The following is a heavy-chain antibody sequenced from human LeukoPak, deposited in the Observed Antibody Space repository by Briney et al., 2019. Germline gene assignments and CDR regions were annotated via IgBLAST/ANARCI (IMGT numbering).Heavy chain of an antibody. CDR3: ARLDYSDYSAYFDY. Sequence: ASVKVSCKASGYTFTGYYMHWVRQAPGQGLEWMGWINPNSGGTNYAQKFQGWVTMTRDTSISTAYMELSRLRSDDTAVYYCARLDYSDYSAYFDYWGQGTLVTVSS. CDR2: INPNSGGT. D-gene: IGHD4-11*01. CDR1: GYTFTGYY. V-gene: IGHV1-2*04. J-gene: IGHJ4*02.